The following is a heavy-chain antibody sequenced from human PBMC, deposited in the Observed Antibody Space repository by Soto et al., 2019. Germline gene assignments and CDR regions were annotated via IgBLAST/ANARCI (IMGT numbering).Heavy chain of an antibody. CDR3: ARFREEGISNVLGYCSGGSCYEA. CDR2: INHSGST. CDR1: GGSFSGYY. V-gene: IGHV4-34*01. J-gene: IGHJ5*02. Sequence: SETLSLTCAVYGGSFSGYYWSWIRQPPGKGLEWIGEINHSGSTNYNPSLKSRVTISVDTSKNQFSLKLSSVTAADTAVYYCARFREEGISNVLGYCSGGSCYEAWGQGTLVTVSS. D-gene: IGHD2-15*01.